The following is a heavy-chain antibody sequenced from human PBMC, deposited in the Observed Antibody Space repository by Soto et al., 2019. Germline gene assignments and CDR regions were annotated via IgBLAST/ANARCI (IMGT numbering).Heavy chain of an antibody. Sequence: QVQLVQSGAEVKKPGASVKVSCKASGYTFSSYDIIWVRQATGQGLEWMGWMNPNSGHAGFAQKFQGRVTLTRNTSISTAYMELSSLRSEDTAVYFCARRLSSSTYYYYLDVWGKGTMVTVSS. V-gene: IGHV1-8*01. J-gene: IGHJ6*03. CDR3: ARRLSSSTYYYYLDV. D-gene: IGHD6-6*01. CDR1: GYTFSSYD. CDR2: MNPNSGHA.